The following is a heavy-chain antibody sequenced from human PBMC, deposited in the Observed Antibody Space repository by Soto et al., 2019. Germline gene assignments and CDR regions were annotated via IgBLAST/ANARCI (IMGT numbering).Heavy chain of an antibody. V-gene: IGHV4-34*01. CDR1: GGSFSGYY. D-gene: IGHD3-3*01. CDR2: INHSGST. Sequence: SETLSLTCAVYGGSFSGYYWSWIRQPPGKGLEWIGEINHSGSTNYNPSLKSRVTISVDTSKNQFSLKLSSVTAADTAVYYCARARTIFGVVPFDYWGQGTLVTVSS. J-gene: IGHJ4*02. CDR3: ARARTIFGVVPFDY.